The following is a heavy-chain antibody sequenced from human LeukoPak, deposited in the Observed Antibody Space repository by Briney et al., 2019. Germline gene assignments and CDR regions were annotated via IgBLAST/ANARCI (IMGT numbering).Heavy chain of an antibody. J-gene: IGHJ3*02. CDR1: GFTFRTYG. CDR2: IWFDGSNK. V-gene: IGHV3-33*01. D-gene: IGHD2-2*01. CDR3: ARGEPGGIVVVPAGAFDI. Sequence: GRSLRLSCTASGFTFRTYGIHWVRQAPGKGLEWVAVIWFDGSNKYYADSVKGRFTISRDNAKNSLYLQMNSLRAEDTAVYYCARGEPGGIVVVPAGAFDIWGQGTMVTVSS.